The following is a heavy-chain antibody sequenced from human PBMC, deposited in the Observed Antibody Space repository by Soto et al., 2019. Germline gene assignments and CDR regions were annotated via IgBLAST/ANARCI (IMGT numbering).Heavy chain of an antibody. CDR2: TFYRSKWYN. J-gene: IGHJ4*02. CDR3: AGDSSSWPNFDY. Sequence: QTLSLTCVISGDSVSSNSAAWSWIRQSPSRGLEWLGRTFYRSKWYNEYAGFVKGRITINPDTSKNQFSLQLNSVTPEDTAVYYCAGDSSSWPNFDYWGQGNLVTVSS. CDR1: GDSVSSNSAA. V-gene: IGHV6-1*01. D-gene: IGHD6-13*01.